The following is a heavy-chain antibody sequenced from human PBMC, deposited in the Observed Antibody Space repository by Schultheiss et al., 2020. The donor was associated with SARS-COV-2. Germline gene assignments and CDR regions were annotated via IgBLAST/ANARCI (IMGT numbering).Heavy chain of an antibody. Sequence: GGSLRLSCVASGFTFSNYVVTWVRQAPGKGLEWVAVISYDGSDKYYADSVKGRFTISRDNSKNTLYLHMNSLRAEDTAMYYCARDRDDYYMDVWGKGTTVTVSS. CDR3: ARDRDDYYMDV. V-gene: IGHV3-30*01. CDR2: ISYDGSDK. CDR1: GFTFSNYV. J-gene: IGHJ6*03.